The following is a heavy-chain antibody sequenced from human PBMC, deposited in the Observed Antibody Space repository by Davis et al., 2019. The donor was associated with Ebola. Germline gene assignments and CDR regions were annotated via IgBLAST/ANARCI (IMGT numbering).Heavy chain of an antibody. J-gene: IGHJ3*02. V-gene: IGHV5-51*01. CDR3: ARPKDYGDYAGDAFDI. CDR1: GYSFTNYW. CDR2: VYSDDSDS. Sequence: GESLKISCKGSGYSFTNYWIAWVRQMPGKGLEWVGIVYSDDSDSAYSPSFQGHVTISTDKSINTAYLQWSSLKASDTAMYYCARPKDYGDYAGDAFDIWGQGTMVTVSS. D-gene: IGHD4-17*01.